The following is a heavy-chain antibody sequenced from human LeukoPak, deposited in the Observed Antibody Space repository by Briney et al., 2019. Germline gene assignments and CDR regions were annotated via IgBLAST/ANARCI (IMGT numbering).Heavy chain of an antibody. D-gene: IGHD6-6*01. CDR2: ISGSGGRT. V-gene: IGHV3-23*01. Sequence: GGSLRLSCAASGFTFSTYAMSWVRQAPGKGLEWVASISGSGGRTYYADSVKGRFTISRNNSKNTLYVQINSLRAEDTAVYFCAKGQSSSSMNYFDPWGQGTLVTVSS. J-gene: IGHJ5*02. CDR3: AKGQSSSSMNYFDP. CDR1: GFTFSTYA.